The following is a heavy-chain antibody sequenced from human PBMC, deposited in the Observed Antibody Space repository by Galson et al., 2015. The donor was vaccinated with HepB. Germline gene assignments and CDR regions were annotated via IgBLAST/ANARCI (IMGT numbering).Heavy chain of an antibody. J-gene: IGHJ2*01. CDR2: IYPGDSDT. V-gene: IGHV5-51*01. CDR1: GYSFTSYW. Sequence: QSGAEVKKPGESLKISCKGSGYSFTSYWIAWVRQMPGKGLEWMGIIYPGDSDTRYSPSFQGQVTISADKSISAAYLQWSSLKASDTAMYYCARPVTYYGSGSLLQGHWYFDLWGRGTLVTVSS. CDR3: ARPVTYYGSGSLLQGHWYFDL. D-gene: IGHD3-10*01.